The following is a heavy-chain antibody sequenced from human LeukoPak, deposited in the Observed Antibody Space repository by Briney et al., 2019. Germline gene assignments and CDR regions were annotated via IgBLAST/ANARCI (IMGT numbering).Heavy chain of an antibody. Sequence: GASVKVSCKASGGTFSSYTISWVRQAPGQGLEWMGRTIPILGIANYAQKFQGRVTITADKSTSTAYMELSSLRSGDTAVYYCAREGDMTPFDYWGQGTLVTVSS. J-gene: IGHJ4*02. V-gene: IGHV1-69*04. CDR1: GGTFSSYT. CDR2: TIPILGIA. CDR3: AREGDMTPFDY.